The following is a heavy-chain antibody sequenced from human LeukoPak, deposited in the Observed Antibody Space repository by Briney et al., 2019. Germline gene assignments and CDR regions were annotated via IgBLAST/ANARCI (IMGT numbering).Heavy chain of an antibody. V-gene: IGHV4-61*01. CDR3: ARGTGMAPRHY. CDR2: IYYRGST. Sequence: SETLSLTCTVSGGSVSSDSYYWSWIRQPPGKGLEWIGNIYYRGSTNYNPSLKSRVTISVDTSKNQFSLKLSSVTAADTAVYYCARGTGMAPRHYWGQGTLVTVSS. D-gene: IGHD5-18*01. J-gene: IGHJ4*02. CDR1: GGSVSSDSYY.